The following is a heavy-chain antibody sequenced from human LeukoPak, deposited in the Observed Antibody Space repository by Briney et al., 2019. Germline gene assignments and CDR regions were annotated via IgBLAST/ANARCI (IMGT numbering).Heavy chain of an antibody. CDR3: AKDRTYSSRDGYNSYWYFDL. CDR2: ISGSGGST. D-gene: IGHD5-24*01. J-gene: IGHJ2*01. Sequence: GGSLRLSCEASGFTFRSYAMSWVRQAPGKGLEWVSAISGSGGSTYYADSVKGRFTISRDNSKNTLYLQMNSLRAEDTAVYYCAKDRTYSSRDGYNSYWYFDLWGRGTLATVSS. V-gene: IGHV3-23*01. CDR1: GFTFRSYA.